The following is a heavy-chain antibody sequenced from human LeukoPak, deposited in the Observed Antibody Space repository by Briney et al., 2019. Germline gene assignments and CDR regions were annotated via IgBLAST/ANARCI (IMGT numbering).Heavy chain of an antibody. CDR1: GFTFSSYA. Sequence: PGRSLRLSCAASGFTFSSYAMHWVRQAPGKGLEWVAVISYDGSNKYYADSVKGRFTISRDNSKNTLYPQMNSLRAEDTAVYYCARDDGGWGRGWYFDLWGRGTLVTVSS. CDR3: ARDDGGWGRGWYFDL. D-gene: IGHD3-16*01. CDR2: ISYDGSNK. V-gene: IGHV3-30-3*01. J-gene: IGHJ2*01.